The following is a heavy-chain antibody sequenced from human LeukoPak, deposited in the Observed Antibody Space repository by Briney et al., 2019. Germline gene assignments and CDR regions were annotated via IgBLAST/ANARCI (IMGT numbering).Heavy chain of an antibody. D-gene: IGHD5-12*01. CDR1: GFTFSSYG. J-gene: IGHJ4*02. CDR2: IRYDGSNK. CDR3: AKALSRGYSGYDPRGDY. V-gene: IGHV3-30*02. Sequence: GGSLRLSCAASGFTFSSYGMHWVRQAPGKGLEWVAFIRYDGSNKYYADSVKGRFTISRDNSKNTLYLQMNSLRAEDTAVYYCAKALSRGYSGYDPRGDYWGQGTLVTVSS.